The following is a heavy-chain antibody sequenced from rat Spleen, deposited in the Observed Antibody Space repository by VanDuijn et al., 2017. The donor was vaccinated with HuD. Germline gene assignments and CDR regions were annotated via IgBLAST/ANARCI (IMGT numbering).Heavy chain of an antibody. CDR3: TTMGEY. CDR1: GFTFSDYY. V-gene: IGHV5-29*01. CDR2: ITYDGSST. D-gene: IGHD1-12*02. J-gene: IGHJ2*01. Sequence: EVQLVESDGGLVQPGRSLKLSCAASGFTFSDYYMTWVRQAPTKGLEWVATITYDGSSTYYRDSVKGRFTISRDNAKSTLFLQMDSLRSEDTATYYCTTMGEYWGQGVMVTVSS.